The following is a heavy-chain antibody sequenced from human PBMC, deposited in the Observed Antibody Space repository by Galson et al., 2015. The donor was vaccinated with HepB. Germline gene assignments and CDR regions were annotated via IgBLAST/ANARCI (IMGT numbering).Heavy chain of an antibody. CDR2: IIPIFGTA. CDR3: ARATTVVTQNIGY. Sequence: SVKVSCKASGGTFSSYAISWVRQAPGQGLEWMGGIIPIFGTANYAQKFQGRVTITADESTSTAYMELSSLRSEDTAVYYCARATTVVTQNIGYWGQGTLVTVSS. V-gene: IGHV1-69*13. D-gene: IGHD4-23*01. CDR1: GGTFSSYA. J-gene: IGHJ4*02.